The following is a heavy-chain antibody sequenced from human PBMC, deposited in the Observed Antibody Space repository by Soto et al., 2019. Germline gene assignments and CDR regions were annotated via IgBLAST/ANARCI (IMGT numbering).Heavy chain of an antibody. Sequence: QVQLVESGGGVVQPGRSLRLSCAASGFTFSSYAMHWVRQAPGKGLEWVAVISYDGSNKYYADSVKGRFTISRDNSKNTLYLQMNSLRAEDTAVYYCAREASTSIGGIAAAGPGDYWGQGTLVTVSS. V-gene: IGHV3-30-3*01. CDR3: AREASTSIGGIAAAGPGDY. J-gene: IGHJ4*02. CDR2: ISYDGSNK. CDR1: GFTFSSYA. D-gene: IGHD6-13*01.